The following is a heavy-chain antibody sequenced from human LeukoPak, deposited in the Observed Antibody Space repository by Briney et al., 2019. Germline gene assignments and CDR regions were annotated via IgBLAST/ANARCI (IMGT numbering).Heavy chain of an antibody. D-gene: IGHD4-17*01. Sequence: SETLSLTCTVSGGSISSYYWSWIRQPPGKGLEWIGYIYTSGSTNYNPSLKSRVTISVDTSKNQFSLKLSSVTAADTAVYYCASGTTPLYYYMDVWDKGTTVTVSS. CDR2: IYTSGST. CDR3: ASGTTPLYYYMDV. V-gene: IGHV4-4*09. J-gene: IGHJ6*03. CDR1: GGSISSYY.